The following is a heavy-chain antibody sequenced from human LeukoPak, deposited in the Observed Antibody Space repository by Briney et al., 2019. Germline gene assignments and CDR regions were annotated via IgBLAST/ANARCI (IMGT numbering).Heavy chain of an antibody. J-gene: IGHJ5*02. CDR1: GYTFTSYG. D-gene: IGHD6-13*01. V-gene: IGHV1-18*01. Sequence: GASVKVSCKASGYTFTSYGISWVRQAPGQGLEWMGWISAYNGNTNYAQKLQGRVTMTTDTSTSTAYMELRSLRSDDTAVYYCARSYSPISSWYPPDWFDPWGQGTLATVSS. CDR3: ARSYSPISSWYPPDWFDP. CDR2: ISAYNGNT.